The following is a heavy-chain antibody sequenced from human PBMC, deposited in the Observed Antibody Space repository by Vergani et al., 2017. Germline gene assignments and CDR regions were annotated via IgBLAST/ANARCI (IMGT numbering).Heavy chain of an antibody. Sequence: QVQLQESGPGLVKPSQTLALTCTVSGGSISSGGYYWSWIRQHPGKGLEWIGYIYYSGSTYYNPSLKSRVTISVDTSKNQFSLKLSSVTAADTAVYYCARGSYQSMGDXWSGYYHPNNWFDPWGQGTLVTVSS. CDR2: IYYSGST. D-gene: IGHD3-3*01. CDR1: GGSISSGGYY. CDR3: ARGSYQSMGDXWSGYYHPNNWFDP. J-gene: IGHJ5*02. V-gene: IGHV4-31*03.